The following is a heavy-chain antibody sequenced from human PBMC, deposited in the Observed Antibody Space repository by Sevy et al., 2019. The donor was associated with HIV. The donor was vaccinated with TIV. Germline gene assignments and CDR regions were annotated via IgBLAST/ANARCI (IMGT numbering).Heavy chain of an antibody. CDR1: GFTFSSYS. CDR3: ARTVSYGFLERLFSTYYFPY. CDR2: ISSSSSYM. V-gene: IGHV3-21*01. D-gene: IGHD3-3*01. Sequence: GGSLRLSCAASGFTFSSYSMNWVRQAPGKGLEWVSSISSSSSYMYYADSVKGRFTISRDNAKNSLYLQMNSLRAEETAVCYCARTVSYGFLERLFSTYYFPYWGQGTLV. J-gene: IGHJ4*02.